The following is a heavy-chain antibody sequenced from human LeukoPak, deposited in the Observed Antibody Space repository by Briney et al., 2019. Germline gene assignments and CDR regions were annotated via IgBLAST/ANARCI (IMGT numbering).Heavy chain of an antibody. CDR1: RDRKSSKSAE. V-gene: IGHV6-1*01. Sequence: QTPSPTPAFPRDRKSSKSAECDWIRHPPTRKNEWLGRTYYRSQWYSDYAVSVRSRITVNPDTSKNQFSLQLNSVTPEDTAVYYGARYTRRWFFDSWGRGALVGVSS. J-gene: IGHJ4*02. CDR3: ARYTRRWFFDS. D-gene: IGHD6-13*01. CDR2: TYYRSQWYS.